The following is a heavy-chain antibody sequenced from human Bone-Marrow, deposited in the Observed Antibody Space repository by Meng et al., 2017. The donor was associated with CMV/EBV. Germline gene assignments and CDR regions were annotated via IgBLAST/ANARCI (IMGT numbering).Heavy chain of an antibody. V-gene: IGHV4-59*01. CDR3: ARGSGRYYDFWDGYYGMDV. CDR1: GGSISSYY. J-gene: IGHJ6*02. CDR2: IYYSGST. Sequence: SETLSLTCTVSGGSISSYYWSWIRQPPGKGLEWIGYIYYSGSTNYNPSLKSRVTISVDTSKNQFSLKLSSVTAADTAVYYCARGSGRYYDFWDGYYGMDVWGQGTTVTVSS. D-gene: IGHD3-3*01.